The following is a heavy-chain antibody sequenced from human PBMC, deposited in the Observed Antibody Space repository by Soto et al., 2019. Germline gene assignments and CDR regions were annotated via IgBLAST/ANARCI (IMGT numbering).Heavy chain of an antibody. CDR2: TYYRSKWYN. D-gene: IGHD1-7*01. J-gene: IGHJ6*03. Sequence: SQTLSLTCAISGGSVSSNSAAWNWIRQSPSRGLEWLGRTYYRSKWYNDYAVSVKSRITINPDTSKNQFSLQLNSVTPEDTAVYYCARDIRGITGTTPPYYYYYYMDVWGKGTTVTVSS. V-gene: IGHV6-1*01. CDR3: ARDIRGITGTTPPYYYYYYMDV. CDR1: GGSVSSNSAA.